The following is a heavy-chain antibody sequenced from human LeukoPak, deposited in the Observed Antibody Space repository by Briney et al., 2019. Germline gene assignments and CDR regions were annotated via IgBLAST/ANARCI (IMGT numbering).Heavy chain of an antibody. D-gene: IGHD6-13*01. V-gene: IGHV4-31*03. CDR2: IYYSGST. CDR3: ARRLYSSSWSSYWFDP. Sequence: SETLSLTCTVSGGSISSGGYYWSWIRQHPGKGLEWIGYIYYSGSTYYNPSLKSRVTISVDTSKNQFSLKLSSVTAADTAVYYCARRLYSSSWSSYWFDPWGQGTLVTVSS. CDR1: GGSISSGGYY. J-gene: IGHJ5*02.